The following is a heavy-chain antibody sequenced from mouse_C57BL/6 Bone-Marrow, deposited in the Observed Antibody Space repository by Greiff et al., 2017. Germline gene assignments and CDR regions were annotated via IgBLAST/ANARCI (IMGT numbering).Heavy chain of an antibody. J-gene: IGHJ2*01. CDR1: GYTFTSYW. D-gene: IGHD2-12*01. Sequence: QVQLQQSGAELVMPGASVKLSCKASGYTFTSYWMHWVKQRPGQGLEWIGEIDPSDSYTNYNQKFKGKSTLTVDKSSSTAYMQLSSLTSEDSAVYYCARATTDYWGLGTTLTVSS. CDR2: IDPSDSYT. V-gene: IGHV1-69*01. CDR3: ARATTDY.